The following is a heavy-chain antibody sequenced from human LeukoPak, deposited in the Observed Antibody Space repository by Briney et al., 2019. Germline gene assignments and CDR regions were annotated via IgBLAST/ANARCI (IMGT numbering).Heavy chain of an antibody. D-gene: IGHD3-10*01. Sequence: SETLSLTCTVSGYSISTGYYWGWIRQPPGKWLEWIGSSYHSGSTYYNPSLKSRVTISVDTSKNQFSLKLCSVTAAETAVYYCATWFGELARGSYYYYYYMDVWGKGTTVTVSS. V-gene: IGHV4-38-2*02. J-gene: IGHJ6*03. CDR1: GYSISTGYY. CDR3: ATWFGELARGSYYYYYYMDV. CDR2: SYHSGST.